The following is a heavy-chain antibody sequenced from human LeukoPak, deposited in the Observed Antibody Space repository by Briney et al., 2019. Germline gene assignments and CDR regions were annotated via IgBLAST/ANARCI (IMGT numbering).Heavy chain of an antibody. J-gene: IGHJ4*02. Sequence: GGSLRLSCAASGFTFSSYSMNWVRQAPGKGLEWGSSITDSSSYMYYADSVKGRFTISRDNAKNSLYLQMSSLRAEDTAVYYCARGGSGYDFDFWGQGTLVTVSS. V-gene: IGHV3-21*01. CDR3: ARGGSGYDFDF. D-gene: IGHD5-12*01. CDR1: GFTFSSYS. CDR2: ITDSSSYM.